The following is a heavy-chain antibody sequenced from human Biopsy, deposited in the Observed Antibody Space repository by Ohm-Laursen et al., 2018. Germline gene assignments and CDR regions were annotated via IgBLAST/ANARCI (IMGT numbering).Heavy chain of an antibody. J-gene: IGHJ6*02. CDR1: GGSFSGYY. CDR2: INHSGHT. D-gene: IGHD2-8*02. V-gene: IGHV4-34*01. Sequence: GTLSLTCAVYGGSFSGYYWSWIRQPPGKGLGRIGEINHSGHTNYNPSLKSRLTMSVDTSKNQFSLKLTSVTAADTAVYYCARDRIAYCTATSCDNFGLDVWGQGTTVTVSS. CDR3: ARDRIAYCTATSCDNFGLDV.